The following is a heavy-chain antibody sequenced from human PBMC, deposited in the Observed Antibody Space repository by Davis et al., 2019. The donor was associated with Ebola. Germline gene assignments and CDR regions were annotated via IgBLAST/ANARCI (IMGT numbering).Heavy chain of an antibody. D-gene: IGHD3-3*01. V-gene: IGHV3-23*01. Sequence: PGGSLRLSCAASGFTFSSYAMSWVRQAPGKGLEWVSAISGSGGSTYYADSVKGRFTISRDNSKNTLYLQMNSLRAEDTAVYYCAKGQQLDYDFWSGYRQTVGWGPFDYWGQGTLVTVSS. J-gene: IGHJ4*02. CDR1: GFTFSSYA. CDR3: AKGQQLDYDFWSGYRQTVGWGPFDY. CDR2: ISGSGGST.